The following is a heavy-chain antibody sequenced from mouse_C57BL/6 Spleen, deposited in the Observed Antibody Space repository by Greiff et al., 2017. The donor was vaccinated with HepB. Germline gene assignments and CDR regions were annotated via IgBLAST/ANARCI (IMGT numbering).Heavy chain of an antibody. J-gene: IGHJ2*01. D-gene: IGHD1-1*01. CDR3: ARVRIFPITTVPYYFDY. CDR2: ISDGGSYT. Sequence: EVQGVESGGGLVKPGGSLKLSCAASGFTFSSYAMSWVRQTPEKRLEWVATISDGGSYTYYPDNVKGRFTISRDNAKNNLYLQMSHLKSEDTAMYYCARVRIFPITTVPYYFDYWGQGTTLTVSS. CDR1: GFTFSSYA. V-gene: IGHV5-4*01.